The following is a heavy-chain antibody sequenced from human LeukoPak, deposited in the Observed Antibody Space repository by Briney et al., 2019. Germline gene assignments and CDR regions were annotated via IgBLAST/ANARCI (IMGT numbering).Heavy chain of an antibody. CDR2: IWYDGSNK. D-gene: IGHD2-15*01. Sequence: GRSLRLSCAASGFTFSSYGMHWVRQAPGTGLERVAVIWYDGSNKYYADSVKGRFTISRDNSKNTLYLQMNSLRAEDTAVYYCATSCSGGSCYGGTFDYWGQGTLVTVSS. V-gene: IGHV3-33*01. CDR1: GFTFSSYG. CDR3: ATSCSGGSCYGGTFDY. J-gene: IGHJ4*02.